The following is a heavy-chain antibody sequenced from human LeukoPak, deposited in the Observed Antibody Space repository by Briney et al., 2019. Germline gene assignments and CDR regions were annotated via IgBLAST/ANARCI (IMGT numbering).Heavy chain of an antibody. CDR1: GFTFSDCY. V-gene: IGHV3-11*01. CDR3: AKASTRSFSSGWYGNSFDI. J-gene: IGHJ3*02. D-gene: IGHD6-19*01. Sequence: PGGSLRLSCAASGFTFSDCYMSWVRQAPGKGLEWVSYISSSGSDIYYADSVKGRFTISRDNAKNSLYLQMNSLRAEDMALYYCAKASTRSFSSGWYGNSFDIWGQGTMVTVSS. CDR2: ISSSGSDI.